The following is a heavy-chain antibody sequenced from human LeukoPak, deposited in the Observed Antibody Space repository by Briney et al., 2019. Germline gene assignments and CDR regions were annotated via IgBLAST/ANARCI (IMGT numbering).Heavy chain of an antibody. Sequence: VASVKVSCKASGYTFTGYYMHWVRQAPGQGLEWMGWINPNSGGTNYAQKFQGRVTMTRDTSISTAYMELSRLRSDDTAVYYCAGASLGYCSGGSCYYMDVWGKGTTVTVSS. CDR3: AGASLGYCSGGSCYYMDV. CDR1: GYTFTGYY. J-gene: IGHJ6*03. CDR2: INPNSGGT. V-gene: IGHV1-2*02. D-gene: IGHD2-15*01.